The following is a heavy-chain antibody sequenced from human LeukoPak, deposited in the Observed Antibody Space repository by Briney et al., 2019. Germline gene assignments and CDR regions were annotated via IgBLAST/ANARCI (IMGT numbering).Heavy chain of an antibody. CDR3: ARDRGHSYGFDYYYYYMDV. D-gene: IGHD5-18*01. Sequence: SVKLSCKASGGTFSSYAISWVRQAPGQGLEWMGGIIPIFGTANYAQKFQGRVTITTDESTSTAYMELSSLRSEDTAVYYCARDRGHSYGFDYYYYYMDVWGKGTTVTVSS. V-gene: IGHV1-69*05. CDR1: GGTFSSYA. CDR2: IIPIFGTA. J-gene: IGHJ6*03.